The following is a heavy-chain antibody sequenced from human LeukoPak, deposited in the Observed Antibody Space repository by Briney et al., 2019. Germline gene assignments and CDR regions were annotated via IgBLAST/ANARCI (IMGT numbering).Heavy chain of an antibody. CDR2: IYPGDSDT. J-gene: IGHJ4*02. CDR3: ARGDYYFDY. Sequence: GASLKISCQGSGYRFTSYWIGWVRQMPGKGLEWMGIIYPGDSDTSYSPSFQGQVTITADKSISTAYLQWSSLHASDTAMYYCARGDYYFDYWGQGTLVTVSS. D-gene: IGHD3-3*01. V-gene: IGHV5-51*01. CDR1: GYRFTSYW.